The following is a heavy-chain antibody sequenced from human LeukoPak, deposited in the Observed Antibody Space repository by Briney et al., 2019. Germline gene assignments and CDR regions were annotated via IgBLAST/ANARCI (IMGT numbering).Heavy chain of an antibody. J-gene: IGHJ5*02. D-gene: IGHD1-26*01. CDR1: GYTFTSYG. CDR2: ISAYNGNT. CDR3: ARIPRTREILQWFDP. Sequence: ASVKVSCKASGYTFTSYGISWVRQAPGQGLEWMGWISAYNGNTNYAQKLQGRVTMTTDTSTSTAYMELRSLRSDDTAVYYCARIPRTREILQWFDPWGQGTLVTVSS. V-gene: IGHV1-18*01.